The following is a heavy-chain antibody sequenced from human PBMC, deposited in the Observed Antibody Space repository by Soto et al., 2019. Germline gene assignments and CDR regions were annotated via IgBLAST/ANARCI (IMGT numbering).Heavy chain of an antibody. CDR1: GFSLSTSGVG. J-gene: IGHJ4*02. D-gene: IGHD1-1*01. CDR2: IYWDDDK. V-gene: IGHV2-5*02. Sequence: QITLKESGPTLVKPTQTLTLTCIFSGFSLSTSGVGVGWIRQPPGKALEWLALIYWDDDKRYSPSLKSRLTITKDTSKNQVVLIMTIMDPVDTATYSCVHRERDDPLISNWGQGTLVTVSS. CDR3: VHRERDDPLISN.